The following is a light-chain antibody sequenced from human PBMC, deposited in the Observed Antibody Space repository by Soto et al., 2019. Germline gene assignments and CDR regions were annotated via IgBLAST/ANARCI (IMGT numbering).Light chain of an antibody. V-gene: IGKV3-20*01. Sequence: EIVLTQSPGTLSLSPGESVTLSCRASQSVGSNYLAWYQQKPGQAPRLIIYGASNRATGIPDRFSGSGSVTDFTLTLSRLEPEDFAVYYCQEYGSSRTFGQGTKVEIE. CDR1: QSVGSNY. J-gene: IGKJ1*01. CDR2: GAS. CDR3: QEYGSSRT.